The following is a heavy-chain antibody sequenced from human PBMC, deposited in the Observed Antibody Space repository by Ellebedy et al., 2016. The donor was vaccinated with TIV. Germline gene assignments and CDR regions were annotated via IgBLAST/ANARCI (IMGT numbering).Heavy chain of an antibody. Sequence: GESLKISXAASGFSFSDYAMFWVRQAPGKGLEWVALIWYDGTNKNYADSVKGRFTISRDNSKNTLYLHMSSLRAEDTAVYFCAKERLEYGDSGFDYWGQGTLVTVSS. CDR2: IWYDGTNK. J-gene: IGHJ4*02. CDR3: AKERLEYGDSGFDY. D-gene: IGHD4-17*01. V-gene: IGHV3-33*06. CDR1: GFSFSDYA.